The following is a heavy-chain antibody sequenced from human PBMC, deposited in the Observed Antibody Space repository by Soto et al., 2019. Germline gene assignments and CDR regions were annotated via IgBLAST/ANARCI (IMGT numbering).Heavy chain of an antibody. J-gene: IGHJ6*02. CDR1: GGTFSSYA. V-gene: IGHV1-69*06. CDR2: IIPIFGTA. Sequence: VKVSCKASGGTFSSYAISWVRQAPGQGLEWMGGIIPIFGTANYAQKFQGRVTITADKSTSTAYMELSSLRSEDTAVYYCARSPPQGYPLLFYYYYYGMDVWGRGTTVTVSS. D-gene: IGHD2-2*01. CDR3: ARSPPQGYPLLFYYYYYGMDV.